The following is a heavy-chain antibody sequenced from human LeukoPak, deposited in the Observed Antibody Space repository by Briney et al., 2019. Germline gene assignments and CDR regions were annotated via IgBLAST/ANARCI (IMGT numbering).Heavy chain of an antibody. D-gene: IGHD6-13*01. V-gene: IGHV4-31*03. CDR1: GGSIXXXGYY. Sequence: PSQTLSLTCTVSGGSIXXXGYYWSWIRLXPGXXXXWIGYIYYSGSTYYNPSLKSRVTISVDTSKNQFSLKLSSVTAADTAVYYCARASAAGTHLDYWGQGTLVTVSS. CDR2: IYYSGST. J-gene: IGHJ4*02. CDR3: ARASAAGTHLDY.